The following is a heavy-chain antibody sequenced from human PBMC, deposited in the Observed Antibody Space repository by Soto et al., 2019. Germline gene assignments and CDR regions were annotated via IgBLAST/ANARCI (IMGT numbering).Heavy chain of an antibody. CDR3: ASPRGDYYYYGMDV. Sequence: PGESLKISCKGSGYSFTSYWISWVRQMPGKGLEWMGRIDPSDSYTNYSPSFQGHVTISADKSISTAYLQWSSLRASDTAMYYCASPRGDYYYYGMDVWGQGTTVTVSS. V-gene: IGHV5-10-1*01. J-gene: IGHJ6*02. D-gene: IGHD3-16*01. CDR1: GYSFTSYW. CDR2: IDPSDSYT.